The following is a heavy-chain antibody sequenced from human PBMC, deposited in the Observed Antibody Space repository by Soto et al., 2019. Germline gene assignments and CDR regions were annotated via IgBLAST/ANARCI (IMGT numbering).Heavy chain of an antibody. J-gene: IGHJ4*02. CDR3: ARKAWVRFDY. CDR2: VFHTGNT. Sequence: ASKTLSLTCTVSGGSRTRSVWWTWVRQPPGKGLEWIGEVFHTGNTNYNPSLKSRVTMSVDKSTNEFSLKVTSVTAADTAIYYCARKAWVRFDYWGQGALVTASS. CDR1: GGSRTRSVW. D-gene: IGHD7-27*01. V-gene: IGHV4-4*02.